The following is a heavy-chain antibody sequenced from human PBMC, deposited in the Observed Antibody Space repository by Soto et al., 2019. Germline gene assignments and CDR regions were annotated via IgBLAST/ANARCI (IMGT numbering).Heavy chain of an antibody. J-gene: IGHJ6*02. Sequence: SETLSLTCTVSGASIRRFFWTWNRQPPGRGLEWIGNIYYSVSTNYNPSLKNRVTMSVDTSKNQFSLMLTSVTAADTAVYYCARPSGSYSYYYGMDVWGQGTTFTVAS. CDR3: ARPSGSYSYYYGMDV. CDR2: IYYSVST. D-gene: IGHD1-26*01. V-gene: IGHV4-59*01. CDR1: GASIRRFF.